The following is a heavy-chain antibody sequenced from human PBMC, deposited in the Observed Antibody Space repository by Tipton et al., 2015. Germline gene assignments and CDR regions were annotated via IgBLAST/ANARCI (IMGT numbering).Heavy chain of an antibody. Sequence: QLVQSGAEVRKPGASVKVSCKASGYRFTSYGISWLRQAPGQGLEWMGWITTYNGDTNYAQSFEGRFTMTTDTSTSTAYMEIGSLRFDDTAVYYCARESRGSSWYFHYGTDVWGQGTTVTVSS. CDR2: ITTYNGDT. CDR3: ARESRGSSWYFHYGTDV. V-gene: IGHV1-18*01. J-gene: IGHJ6*02. CDR1: GYRFTSYG. D-gene: IGHD3-22*01.